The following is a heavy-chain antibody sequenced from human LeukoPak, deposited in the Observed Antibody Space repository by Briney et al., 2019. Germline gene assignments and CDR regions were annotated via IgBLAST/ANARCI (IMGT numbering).Heavy chain of an antibody. Sequence: GGSLRLSCSASGFTFSSYAMHWVRQAPGKGLEYVSAISSNGGSTYYADSVKGRFTISRDNSKNTLYLQMSSLRAEDTAVYYCARQWDYYDSSGYYDYWGQGTLVTVSS. CDR1: GFTFSSYA. CDR2: ISSNGGST. D-gene: IGHD3-22*01. J-gene: IGHJ4*02. CDR3: ARQWDYYDSSGYYDY. V-gene: IGHV3-64D*06.